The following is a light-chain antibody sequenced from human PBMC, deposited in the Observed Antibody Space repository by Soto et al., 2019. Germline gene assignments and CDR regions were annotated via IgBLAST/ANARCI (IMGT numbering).Light chain of an antibody. V-gene: IGKV3D-15*01. CDR3: QQYYSYPTWT. CDR2: DAS. CDR1: QSIRTN. J-gene: IGKJ1*01. Sequence: EIVMTQSPATLSVSPGERATLSCRASQSIRTNLAWYQQKPGQAPRLLIYDASTRATGIPARFSGSGSGTEFTLTISCLQSEDFATYYCQQYYSYPTWTFGQGTKVDIK.